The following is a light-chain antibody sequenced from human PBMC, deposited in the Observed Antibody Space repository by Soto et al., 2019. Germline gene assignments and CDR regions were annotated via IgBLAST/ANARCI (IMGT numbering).Light chain of an antibody. CDR1: RSIGNS. Sequence: DLQMTQSPSSLSASVGDRVTITCRASRSIGNSLNWYQQKPGKAPNLLIYAASSLQGGVPSRFSGSGSCTDFTTTISTLQPDDCATFYCQQTYAAPSFTIGPGTKVDIK. V-gene: IGKV1-39*01. J-gene: IGKJ3*01. CDR3: QQTYAAPSFT. CDR2: AAS.